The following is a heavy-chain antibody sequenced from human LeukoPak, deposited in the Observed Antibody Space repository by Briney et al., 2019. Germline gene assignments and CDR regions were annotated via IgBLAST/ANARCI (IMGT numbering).Heavy chain of an antibody. CDR3: ARKYSFSSSWYGDNWFDP. J-gene: IGHJ5*02. CDR1: GFTFSSYW. CDR2: ISSSSSYI. Sequence: PGGSLRLSCAASGFTFSSYWMNWVRQAPGKGREWVSSISSSSSYIYYADSVKGRFTISRDNAKNSLYLQMNSLRAEDTAVYYCARKYSFSSSWYGDNWFDPWGQGTLVTVSS. D-gene: IGHD6-13*01. V-gene: IGHV3-21*01.